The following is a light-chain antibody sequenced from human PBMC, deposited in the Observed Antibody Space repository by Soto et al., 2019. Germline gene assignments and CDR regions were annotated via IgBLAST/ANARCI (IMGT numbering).Light chain of an antibody. Sequence: IQMTQSPSSLSASVGDRVTITCRASQSISSYLNWYQQKPGKAPKLLIYAASSLQSGVPSRFSGSGSGTDFTLTISRLQPEDFANYNCQQSYSTPRTYAQGTKVDIK. J-gene: IGKJ1*01. CDR2: AAS. V-gene: IGKV1-39*01. CDR3: QQSYSTPRT. CDR1: QSISSY.